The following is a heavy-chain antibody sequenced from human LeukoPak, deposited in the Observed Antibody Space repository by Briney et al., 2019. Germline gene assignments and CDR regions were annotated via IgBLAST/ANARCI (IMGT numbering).Heavy chain of an antibody. CDR2: LYWDDYK. D-gene: IGHD3-9*01. V-gene: IGHV2-5*02. CDR3: AHRKTGYQFNDAFDI. J-gene: IGHJ3*02. Sequence: SGPTLVNPTQTLTLTCTFSGFSLSTSGVGVGWIRQPPGKALEWLALLYWDDYKRYSPSLKSRLTITKDTSKNQVVLTMTNMDPVDTATYYCAHRKTGYQFNDAFDIWGQGTMVTVSS. CDR1: GFSLSTSGVG.